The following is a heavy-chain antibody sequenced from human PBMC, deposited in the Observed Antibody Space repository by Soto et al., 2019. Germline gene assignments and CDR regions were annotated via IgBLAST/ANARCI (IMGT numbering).Heavy chain of an antibody. CDR1: GGSVSSDDYS. CDR3: ARAMANYFDY. D-gene: IGHD2-8*01. V-gene: IGHV4-31*03. Sequence: QVRLQESGPGLVKPSQTLSVTCTVSGGSVSSDDYSWSWIRQHPGKGPEWIGYIRDSGSTYYNPSLEGRVTISVDTSKNQFSLRLRSVTAADTAVYYCARAMANYFDYWGQGTLVTASS. CDR2: IRDSGST. J-gene: IGHJ4*02.